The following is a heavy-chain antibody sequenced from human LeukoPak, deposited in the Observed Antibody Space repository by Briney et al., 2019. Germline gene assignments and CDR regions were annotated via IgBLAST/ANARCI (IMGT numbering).Heavy chain of an antibody. J-gene: IGHJ4*02. D-gene: IGHD1-26*01. CDR3: ARESSGSYPTWDY. CDR2: IYYSGST. CDR1: GGSISSYY. V-gene: IGHV4-59*01. Sequence: SQTLSLTCTVSGGSISSYYWSWIRQPPGKGLEWIGYIYYSGSTNYNPSLKSRVTISVDTSKNQFSLKLSSVTAADTAVYYCARESSGSYPTWDYWGQGTLVTVSS.